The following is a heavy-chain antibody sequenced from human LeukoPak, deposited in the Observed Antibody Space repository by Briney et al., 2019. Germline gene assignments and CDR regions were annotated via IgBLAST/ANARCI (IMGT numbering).Heavy chain of an antibody. Sequence: ASVKVSCKASGYTFTGYYMHWVRQAPGQGLEWLGWISTYDDNIKYAQSLKGRLTLTIDTSTSTAYMELRSLTSDDTAVYYCARETYSNILTGTDYWGPGTLVTVSS. CDR2: ISTYDDNI. CDR3: ARETYSNILTGTDY. V-gene: IGHV1-18*04. J-gene: IGHJ4*02. D-gene: IGHD3-9*01. CDR1: GYTFTGYY.